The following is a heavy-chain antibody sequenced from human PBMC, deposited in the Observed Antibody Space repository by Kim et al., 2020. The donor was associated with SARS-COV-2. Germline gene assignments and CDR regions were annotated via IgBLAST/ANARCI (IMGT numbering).Heavy chain of an antibody. Sequence: SETLSLTCTVSGGSISSSSYYWGWIRQPPGKGLEWIGSIYYSGSSYYTPSLTSRVTISVDTSQIQFSLKLRSVTAADTAMYYCARHVLFYGSVSRFFDYWGQEPWSPSPQ. V-gene: IGHV4-39*01. D-gene: IGHD3-10*01. CDR3: ARHVLFYGSVSRFFDY. CDR1: GGSISSSSYY. J-gene: IGHJ4*01. CDR2: IYYSGSS.